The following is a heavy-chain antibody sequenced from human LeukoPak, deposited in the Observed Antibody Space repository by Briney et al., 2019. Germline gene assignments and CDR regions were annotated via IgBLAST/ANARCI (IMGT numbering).Heavy chain of an antibody. Sequence: RPGGSLRLSCAASGVTFEHVGMSWVRQGPGKGMEWVSGINWDGGSTVYADSVKGRFTISIDNARNSLYLEMNSLRVEDTAFYYCARTGSGHCTTGSCWTGYYYFYMEAWGKGTTVTVSS. J-gene: IGHJ6*03. D-gene: IGHD2-8*01. V-gene: IGHV3-20*04. CDR2: INWDGGST. CDR1: GVTFEHVG. CDR3: ARTGSGHCTTGSCWTGYYYFYMEA.